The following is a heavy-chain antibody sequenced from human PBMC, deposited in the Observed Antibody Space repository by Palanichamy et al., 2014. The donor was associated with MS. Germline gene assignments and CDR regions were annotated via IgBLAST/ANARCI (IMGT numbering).Heavy chain of an antibody. CDR2: ISSSSSTI. Sequence: VQLVESGGGLVQPGGSLRLSCAASGFTFSSYSMDWVRQAPGKGLEWISHISSSSSTIYYADSVKGRFTISRDNAKNSLHLQMSSLRAEDTAIYYCARDFWSDHNTPSPFANWGQGTLVTVSS. CDR1: GFTFSSYS. CDR3: ARDFWSDHNTPSPFAN. D-gene: IGHD3-3*01. J-gene: IGHJ4*02. V-gene: IGHV3-48*01.